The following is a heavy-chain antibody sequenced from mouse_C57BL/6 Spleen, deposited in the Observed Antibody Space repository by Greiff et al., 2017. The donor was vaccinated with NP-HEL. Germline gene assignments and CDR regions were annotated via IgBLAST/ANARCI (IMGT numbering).Heavy chain of an antibody. CDR3: VRQGDGIITTVVEGWYFDV. Sequence: DVQLVESGGGLVQPKGSLKLSCAASGFSFNTYAMNWVRQAPGKGLEWVARIRSKSNNYATYYADSVKDRFTISRDDSESMLYLQMNNLKTEDTAMYDCVRQGDGIITTVVEGWYFDVWGTGTTVTVSS. CDR1: GFSFNTYA. CDR2: IRSKSNNYAT. D-gene: IGHD1-1*01. J-gene: IGHJ1*03. V-gene: IGHV10-1*01.